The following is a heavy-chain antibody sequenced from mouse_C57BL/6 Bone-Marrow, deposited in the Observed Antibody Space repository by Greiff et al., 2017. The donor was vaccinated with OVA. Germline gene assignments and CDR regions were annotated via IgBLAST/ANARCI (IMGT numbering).Heavy chain of an antibody. Sequence: QVQLQQPGAELVRPGSSVKLSCKASGYTFTSYWMDWVKQRPGQGLEWIGNIYPSDSETHYNQKFKDKATLTVDKSSRPAYMQLSSLTSEDSAVYYCARTGGRMAWFAYWGQGTLVTVSA. V-gene: IGHV1-61*01. CDR3: ARTGGRMAWFAY. J-gene: IGHJ3*01. CDR1: GYTFTSYW. D-gene: IGHD4-1*01. CDR2: IYPSDSET.